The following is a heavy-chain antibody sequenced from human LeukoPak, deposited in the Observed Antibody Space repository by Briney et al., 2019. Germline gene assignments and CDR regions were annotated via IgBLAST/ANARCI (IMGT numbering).Heavy chain of an antibody. J-gene: IGHJ4*02. D-gene: IGHD6-19*01. V-gene: IGHV3-53*01. CDR2: IYSDGGT. CDR1: GFTVNSNY. Sequence: GGSLRLSCAASGFTVNSNYMSWVRQAPGKGLEWVSVIYSDGGTFYADSVKGRFTISRDNSKNTLYLQMNSLRAEDTAVYYCARDSSGPGYWGQGTLVTVSS. CDR3: ARDSSGPGY.